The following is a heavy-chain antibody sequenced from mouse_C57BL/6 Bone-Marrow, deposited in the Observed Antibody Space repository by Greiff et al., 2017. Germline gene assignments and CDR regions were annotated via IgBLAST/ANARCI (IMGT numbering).Heavy chain of an antibody. V-gene: IGHV1-55*01. CDR2: IYPGSGST. D-gene: IGHD2-3*01. Sequence: QVQLQQPGAELVKPGASVKMSCKASGYTFTSYWITWVKQRPGQGLEWIGDIYPGSGSTNYNEKFKSKATLTVDTSSSTAYMQLSSLTSEDSAVYSCARWVLRLDYAMDYWGQGTSVTVSS. CDR1: GYTFTSYW. CDR3: ARWVLRLDYAMDY. J-gene: IGHJ4*01.